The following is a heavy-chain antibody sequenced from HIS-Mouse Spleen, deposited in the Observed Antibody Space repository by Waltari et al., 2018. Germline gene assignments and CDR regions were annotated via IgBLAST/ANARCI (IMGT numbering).Heavy chain of an antibody. Sequence: QVQLVQSGAEVKKPGASVKVSCKAAGYTFTSYDSNWVRPATGQGLEWMGWMNPNSGNTGYAQKFQGRVTMTRNTSISTAYMELSSLRSEDTAVYYCARIGSHRRGYSYGYWFDPWGQGTLVTVSS. CDR3: ARIGSHRRGYSYGYWFDP. V-gene: IGHV1-8*01. CDR2: MNPNSGNT. CDR1: GYTFTSYD. J-gene: IGHJ5*02. D-gene: IGHD5-18*01.